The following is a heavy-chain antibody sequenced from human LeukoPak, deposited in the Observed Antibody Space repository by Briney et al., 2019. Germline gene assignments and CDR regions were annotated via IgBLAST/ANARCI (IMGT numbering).Heavy chain of an antibody. D-gene: IGHD6-19*01. J-gene: IGHJ4*02. CDR3: ARDRTRTGYSSGWYHDY. Sequence: GASVKVSCKASGYTFTGYYMHWVRQAPGQGLEWMGWINPNSGGTNYAQKFQGRVTMTRDTSISTAYIELSRLRSDDTAVYYCARDRTRTGYSSGWYHDYWGQGTLATVSS. V-gene: IGHV1-2*02. CDR1: GYTFTGYY. CDR2: INPNSGGT.